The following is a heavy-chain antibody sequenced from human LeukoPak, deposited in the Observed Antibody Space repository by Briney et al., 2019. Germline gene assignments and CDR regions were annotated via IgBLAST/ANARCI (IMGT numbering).Heavy chain of an antibody. Sequence: GGSLRLSCAASRFTFSSYAMGWVRQAPGKGLEWVSAIGVSGTSTYYADSVKGWFTISRDSSKNTLYLQMNSLRADDTAIYYCAKERPGAYDIWGQGTMVTVSS. CDR3: AKERPGAYDI. J-gene: IGHJ3*02. CDR2: IGVSGTST. D-gene: IGHD1-1*01. V-gene: IGHV3-23*01. CDR1: RFTFSSYA.